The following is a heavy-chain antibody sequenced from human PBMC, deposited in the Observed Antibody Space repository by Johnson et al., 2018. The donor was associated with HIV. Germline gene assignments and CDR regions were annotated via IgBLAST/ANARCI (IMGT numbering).Heavy chain of an antibody. D-gene: IGHD5-12*01. CDR3: TRHGGYDPRGYVGAFDI. J-gene: IGHJ3*02. CDR2: IRSKANSYAT. Sequence: VQLVESGGGLVQPGGSLKLSCAASGFTFSGSAMHWVRQASGKGLAWVGRIRSKANSYATAYAASVNGRFTISRDDSKNTAYLQMNSLKTEDTAVYYCTRHGGYDPRGYVGAFDIWGQGTMVTVSS. CDR1: GFTFSGSA. V-gene: IGHV3-73*02.